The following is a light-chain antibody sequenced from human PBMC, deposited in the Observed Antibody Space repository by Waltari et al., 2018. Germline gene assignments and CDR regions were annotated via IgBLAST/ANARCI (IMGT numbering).Light chain of an antibody. CDR3: QQYNNWPLL. CDR2: GAS. CDR1: QSISSN. V-gene: IGKV3-15*01. J-gene: IGKJ1*01. Sequence: EIVMTQSPATLSVSPGERATLSCRASQSISSNLAWYQQKPGQAPRLLFYGASSRATGIPARFSGSGSGTEFTLTINSMQSEDFAVYYCQQYNNWPLLFGQGTKVEIK.